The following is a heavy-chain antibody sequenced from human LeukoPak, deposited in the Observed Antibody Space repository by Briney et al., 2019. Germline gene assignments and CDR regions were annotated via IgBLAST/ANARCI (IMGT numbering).Heavy chain of an antibody. CDR1: GYTFTTSV. CDR2: INAGNGKT. Sequence: ASVNVSCKASGYTFTTSVMHWVRQAPGQRLEWMGWINAGNGKTKCSQRFQGRVTITRDTSATTVYMDLSSLRSEDTAVYYCARPFRGVSGYDAYDMWGQGTPVTVS. CDR3: ARPFRGVSGYDAYDM. D-gene: IGHD3-10*01. V-gene: IGHV1-3*01. J-gene: IGHJ3*02.